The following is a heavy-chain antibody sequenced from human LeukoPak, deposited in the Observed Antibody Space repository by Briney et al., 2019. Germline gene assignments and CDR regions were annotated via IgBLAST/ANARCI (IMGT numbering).Heavy chain of an antibody. CDR2: IYPGDSDT. J-gene: IGHJ4*02. Sequence: GESLKISCNGSGYSFTSYWIGWVRPMPGKGLEWMGIIYPGDSDTRYSPSSQGQVTISADKSISTAYLQWSSLKASDTAMYYCARVADYDILTGYLDYWGQGTLVTVSS. CDR1: GYSFTSYW. D-gene: IGHD3-9*01. CDR3: ARVADYDILTGYLDY. V-gene: IGHV5-51*01.